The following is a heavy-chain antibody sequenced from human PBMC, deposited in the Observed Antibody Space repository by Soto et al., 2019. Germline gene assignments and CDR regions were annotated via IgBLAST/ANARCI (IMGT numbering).Heavy chain of an antibody. CDR1: GGSISSGGYY. V-gene: IGHV4-31*03. J-gene: IGHJ4*02. CDR2: IYYSGTT. CDR3: ARDGYYESSGYFTDY. Sequence: QVQLQESGPGLVKPSQTLSLTCTVSGGSISSGGYYWSWIRQHPGKGLEWIGHIYYSGTTYYNPSLKSRVTISLDMSKNQFSLRLNSVIAADTAVYYCARDGYYESSGYFTDYWGQGTLVTVSS. D-gene: IGHD3-22*01.